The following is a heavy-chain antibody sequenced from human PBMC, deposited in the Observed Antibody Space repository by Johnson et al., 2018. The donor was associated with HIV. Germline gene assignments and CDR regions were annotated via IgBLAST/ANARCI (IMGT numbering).Heavy chain of an antibody. V-gene: IGHV3-13*01. CDR1: GFTFSSYD. CDR2: IGTAGDT. D-gene: IGHD2-2*01. CDR3: ARGGLGYQNIHDAFDI. J-gene: IGHJ3*02. Sequence: VQLVESGGGLVQPGGSLRLSCAASGFTFSSYDMHWVRQATGKGLEWVSAIGTAGDTYYPGSVKGRVTSSSENAKNSLYLQMNSLRGEDSAFYYCARGGLGYQNIHDAFDIWGQGTIVTVSS.